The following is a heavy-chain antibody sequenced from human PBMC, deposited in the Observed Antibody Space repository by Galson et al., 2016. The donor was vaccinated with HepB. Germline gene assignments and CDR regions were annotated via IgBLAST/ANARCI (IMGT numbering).Heavy chain of an antibody. V-gene: IGHV1-18*01. CDR3: ARASAGSYWGKGFDF. Sequence: SVKVSCKASDYTFTDYGITWVRQAPGQGLEWMGWISGYNGNTKYAQKFQGRVTMTTDTSTSTAYMELRSLKSDDTAVYFCARASAGSYWGKGFDFWGQGTLVTVSS. CDR1: DYTFTDYG. D-gene: IGHD1-26*01. J-gene: IGHJ5*01. CDR2: ISGYNGNT.